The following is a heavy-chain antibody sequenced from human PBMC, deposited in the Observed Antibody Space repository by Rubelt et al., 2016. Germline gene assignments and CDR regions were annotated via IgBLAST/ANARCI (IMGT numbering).Heavy chain of an antibody. J-gene: IGHJ4*02. Sequence: QVQLQESGPGLVKPSETLSLTCTVSGGSISSSYWSWIRQPPGKRLEWIGYIHHSGSTNYSPPLKGRITMSVDTSKSQFSLKLSALTAADTAVYYCASKLYDYPYYFDCWGQGTLVTVSS. D-gene: IGHD5-12*01. V-gene: IGHV4-59*01. CDR3: ASKLYDYPYYFDC. CDR2: IHHSGST. CDR1: GGSISSSY.